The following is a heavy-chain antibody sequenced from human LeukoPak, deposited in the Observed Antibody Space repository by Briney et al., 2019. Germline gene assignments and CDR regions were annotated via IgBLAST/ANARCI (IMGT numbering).Heavy chain of an antibody. D-gene: IGHD1-26*01. J-gene: IGHJ4*02. CDR1: GGTFSSYA. Sequence: GASVKVSCKASGGTFSSYAISWVRQAPGQGLEWMGRIIPILGIANYAQKFQGRVTITADKSTSTAYMELSSLRSEDTAVYYCARYTVGATMEPWDYWGQGTLVTVSS. CDR3: ARYTVGATMEPWDY. V-gene: IGHV1-69*04. CDR2: IIPILGIA.